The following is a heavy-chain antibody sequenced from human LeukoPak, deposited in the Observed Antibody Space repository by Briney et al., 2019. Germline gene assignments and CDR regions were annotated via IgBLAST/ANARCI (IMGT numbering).Heavy chain of an antibody. CDR1: GGTFSSYA. CDR2: IIPIFGTA. V-gene: IGHV1-69*13. J-gene: IGHJ6*02. Sequence: ASVKVSCKASGGTFSSYAISWVRQAPGQGLEWMGGIIPIFGTANYAQKFQGRVTITADESTSTVYMELSSLRSEDTAVYYCARWWDDGSGYSYLYGMDVWGQGTTVTVSS. CDR3: ARWWDDGSGYSYLYGMDV. D-gene: IGHD3-22*01.